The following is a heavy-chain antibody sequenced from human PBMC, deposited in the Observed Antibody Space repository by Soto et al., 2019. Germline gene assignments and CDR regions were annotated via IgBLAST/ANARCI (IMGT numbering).Heavy chain of an antibody. Sequence: EVQLLESGGGLEQPGGSLRLSCAASGFSFSTYAMSWVRQAPGKGLEWVSSISGGGGSTYYADSVKGRFTTSRDNSKNTVFLQMNRLRVEDTAIYYCDNDLHPSVEYSSSTDYWGQGTLVTVSS. V-gene: IGHV3-23*01. D-gene: IGHD6-6*01. CDR3: DNDLHPSVEYSSSTDY. CDR1: GFSFSTYA. CDR2: ISGGGGST. J-gene: IGHJ4*02.